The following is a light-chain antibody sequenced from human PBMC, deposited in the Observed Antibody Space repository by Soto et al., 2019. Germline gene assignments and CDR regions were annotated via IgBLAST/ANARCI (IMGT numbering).Light chain of an antibody. V-gene: IGLV2-8*01. CDR1: SSDVGGYNY. CDR3: SSYAGSNFVV. CDR2: EVT. Sequence: QSALTQPPSASGSPGQSVTISCIGTSSDVGGYNYVSWYQQHPGKAPKLMIYEVTKRPSGVPDRFSGSKSDNTASLTVSGLQAEDEADYYCSSYAGSNFVVFGGGTKLTVL. J-gene: IGLJ2*01.